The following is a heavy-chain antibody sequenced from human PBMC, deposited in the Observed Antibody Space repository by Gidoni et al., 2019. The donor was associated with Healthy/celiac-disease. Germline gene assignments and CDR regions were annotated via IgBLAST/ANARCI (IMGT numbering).Heavy chain of an antibody. V-gene: IGHV3-23*01. D-gene: IGHD3-22*01. CDR2: IRGSGGST. CDR3: ARLPSYYYDSSGYPWDY. CDR1: GFTFSSYA. Sequence: EVQLLESGGGLVQPGGSLSLSCAASGFTFSSYAMSWVRQGPGKGLGWVSAIRGSGGSTYYADSVKGRFTISRDNSKTTLYLQMNSLRAEDTAVYYCARLPSYYYDSSGYPWDYWGQGTLVTVSS. J-gene: IGHJ4*02.